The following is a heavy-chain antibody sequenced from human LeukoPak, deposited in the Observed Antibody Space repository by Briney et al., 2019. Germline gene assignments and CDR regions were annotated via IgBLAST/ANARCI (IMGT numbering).Heavy chain of an antibody. J-gene: IGHJ6*03. CDR3: ARFGSAYYYYYMDV. Sequence: ASVKVSCKASGYTFTSYYMHWVRQAPGQGLEWMGWISAYNGNTNYAQKLQGRVTMTTDTSTSTAYMELRSLRSDDTAVYYCARFGSAYYYYYMDVWGKGTTVTISS. D-gene: IGHD3-3*01. CDR1: GYTFTSYY. V-gene: IGHV1-18*04. CDR2: ISAYNGNT.